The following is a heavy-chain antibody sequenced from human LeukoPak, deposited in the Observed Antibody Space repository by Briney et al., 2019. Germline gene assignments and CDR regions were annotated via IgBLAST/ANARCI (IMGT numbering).Heavy chain of an antibody. J-gene: IGHJ5*02. D-gene: IGHD3-10*01. V-gene: IGHV1-2*02. Sequence: GASVKVSCKASGYSFADYYMHWVRQAPGQGLEWMGWIKPNSGGTRSAQKFQGRVTMTRDTSISTAYMELRSLRYDDTAVYYCATNILVRDIINWFDPWGQGTLVTVSS. CDR1: GYSFADYY. CDR2: IKPNSGGT. CDR3: ATNILVRDIINWFDP.